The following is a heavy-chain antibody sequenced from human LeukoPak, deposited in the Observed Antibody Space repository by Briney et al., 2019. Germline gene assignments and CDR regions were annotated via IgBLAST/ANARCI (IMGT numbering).Heavy chain of an antibody. V-gene: IGHV3-23*01. CDR3: AKDLSLVIAAAGTWFY. J-gene: IGHJ4*02. CDR1: GFTFSSYS. CDR2: ISGSGAST. Sequence: PGGSLRLSCAASGFTFSSYSMSWVSQAPGKGLEWVSAISGSGASTYYADSVKGRFTISRDNSKNTLYLQMNSLRAEDTAVCYCAKDLSLVIAAAGTWFYWGQGTLVTVSS. D-gene: IGHD6-13*01.